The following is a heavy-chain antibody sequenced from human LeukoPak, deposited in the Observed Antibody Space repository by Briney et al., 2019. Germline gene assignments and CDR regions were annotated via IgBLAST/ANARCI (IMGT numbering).Heavy chain of an antibody. J-gene: IGHJ4*02. CDR2: INHSGST. D-gene: IGHD3-3*01. Sequence: PSETLSLTCAVYGGSFSGYYWRWIRQPPGKGLEWIGEINHSGSTNYNPSLKSRVTISVDTSKNHFSLKLSSVAAPETAVYYCARAYYDFWSGYHFDYWGQGTLVTVSS. CDR3: ARAYYDFWSGYHFDY. CDR1: GGSFSGYY. V-gene: IGHV4-34*01.